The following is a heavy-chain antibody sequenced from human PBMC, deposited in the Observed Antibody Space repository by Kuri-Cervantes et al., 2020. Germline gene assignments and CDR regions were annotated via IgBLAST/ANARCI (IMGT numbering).Heavy chain of an antibody. CDR2: INHSGST. D-gene: IGHD2-15*01. Sequence: GSLRLSCAVYGGSFSGYYWSWIRQPPGKGLEWIGEINHSGSTNYNPSLKSRVTISVDTSNNQFSLKLSSVTATDTAIYYCARGGYCSGGSCYPFDPWGQGTLVTVSS. J-gene: IGHJ5*02. V-gene: IGHV4-34*01. CDR1: GGSFSGYY. CDR3: ARGGYCSGGSCYPFDP.